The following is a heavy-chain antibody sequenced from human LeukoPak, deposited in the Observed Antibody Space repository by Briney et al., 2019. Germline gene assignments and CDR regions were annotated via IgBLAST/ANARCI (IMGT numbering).Heavy chain of an antibody. CDR2: IGASGLNT. CDR1: GFSFSAYA. CDR3: AKNWEDYDSSGPIDH. D-gene: IGHD3-22*01. V-gene: IGHV3-23*01. Sequence: GGSLRLSCAASGFSFSAYAMSWVRQAPGKGLEWVSGIGASGLNTYYADTVKGRLTISRDNSNNAVYLQLYSLRVDDTAVYYCAKNWEDYDSSGPIDHWGQGALVTVSS. J-gene: IGHJ4*02.